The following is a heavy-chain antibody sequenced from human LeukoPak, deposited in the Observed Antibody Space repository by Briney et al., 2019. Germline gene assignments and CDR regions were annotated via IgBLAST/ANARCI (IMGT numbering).Heavy chain of an antibody. CDR3: ARDIRIAAAENWFDP. D-gene: IGHD6-13*01. Sequence: QPGGSLRLSCAASGFTFSSYSMNWVRQAPGKGLEWVSYISSSSSTIYYADSVKGRFTISRDNAKNSPYLQMNSLRDEDTAVYYCARDIRIAAAENWFDPWGQGTLVTVSS. J-gene: IGHJ5*02. CDR1: GFTFSSYS. V-gene: IGHV3-48*02. CDR2: ISSSSSTI.